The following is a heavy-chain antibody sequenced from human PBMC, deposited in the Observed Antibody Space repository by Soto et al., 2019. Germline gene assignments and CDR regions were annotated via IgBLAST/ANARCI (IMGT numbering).Heavy chain of an antibody. Sequence: SETLSLTCTVSGGCISSSSYYWGWIRQPPGKGLEWIGSIYYSGSTYYNPSLKSRVTISVDTSKNQFSLKLSSVTAADTAVYYCARALLGYCSGGSCYPSQYNWFDPWGQGPLVTVSS. J-gene: IGHJ5*02. CDR3: ARALLGYCSGGSCYPSQYNWFDP. CDR2: IYYSGST. D-gene: IGHD2-15*01. CDR1: GGCISSSSYY. V-gene: IGHV4-39*01.